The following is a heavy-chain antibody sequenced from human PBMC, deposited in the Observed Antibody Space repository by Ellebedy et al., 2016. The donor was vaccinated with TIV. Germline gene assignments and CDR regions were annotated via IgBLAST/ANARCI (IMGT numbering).Heavy chain of an antibody. V-gene: IGHV4-30-2*01. CDR3: ARSDYGDYAGMDV. D-gene: IGHD4-17*01. Sequence: SETLSLTXAASGGPISSGGYSWSWIRQPPGKGLEWIGYIYHSGSTYYNPSIKSRVTISVDRSKNQFSLKLSSVTAADTAMYYCARSDYGDYAGMDVWGQGTTVTVSS. CDR1: GGPISSGGYS. J-gene: IGHJ6*02. CDR2: IYHSGST.